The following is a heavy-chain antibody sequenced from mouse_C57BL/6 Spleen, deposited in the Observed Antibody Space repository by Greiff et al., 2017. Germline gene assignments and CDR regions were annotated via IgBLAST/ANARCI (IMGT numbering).Heavy chain of an antibody. J-gene: IGHJ2*01. CDR3: ARDYGSGFDY. CDR1: GFTFSDYG. D-gene: IGHD1-1*01. CDR2: ISSGSSTF. Sequence: EVKLVESGGGLVKPGGSLKLSCAASGFTFSDYGMHWVRQAPEKGLEWVAYISSGSSTFYYADTVKGRFPISRDNAKNTLFLQMTSLRSEDTTMYYCARDYGSGFDYWGQGTTLTVSS. V-gene: IGHV5-17*01.